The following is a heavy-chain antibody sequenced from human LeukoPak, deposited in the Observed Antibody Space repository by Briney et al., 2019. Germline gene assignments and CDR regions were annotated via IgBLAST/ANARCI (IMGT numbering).Heavy chain of an antibody. CDR3: ARLWFGELISWFDP. D-gene: IGHD3-10*01. V-gene: IGHV1-8*01. CDR1: GFTFTSHD. CDR2: MNPNSGNT. Sequence: ASVKVSCKASGFTFTSHDYNWVRQATGQGLEWMGWMNPNSGNTGYAQKFQGRVTMTRDTSISTAYMELSSLSSEDTAVYYCARLWFGELISWFDPWGQGTLVTVSS. J-gene: IGHJ5*02.